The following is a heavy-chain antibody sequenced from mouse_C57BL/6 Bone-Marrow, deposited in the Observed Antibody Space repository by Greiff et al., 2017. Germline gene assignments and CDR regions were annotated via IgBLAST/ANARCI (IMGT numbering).Heavy chain of an antibody. V-gene: IGHV5-6*01. Sequence: EVQVVESGGDLVKPGGSLKLSCAASGFTFSSYGMSWVRQTPDKRLEWVATISSGGSYTYYPDSVKGRFTISRDNAKNTLYLQMSSLKSEDTAMYYCARLSYGSSLDDWGQGTTLTVSS. CDR1: GFTFSSYG. J-gene: IGHJ2*01. CDR3: ARLSYGSSLDD. D-gene: IGHD1-1*01. CDR2: ISSGGSYT.